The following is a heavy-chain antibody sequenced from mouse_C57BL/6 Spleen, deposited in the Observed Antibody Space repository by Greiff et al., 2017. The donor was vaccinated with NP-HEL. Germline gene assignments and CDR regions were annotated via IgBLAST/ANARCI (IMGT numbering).Heavy chain of an antibody. CDR2: IYPGSGNT. D-gene: IGHD2-3*01. V-gene: IGHV1-66*01. Sequence: QVQLQQSGPELVKPGASVKISCKASGYSFTSYYIHWVKQRPGQGLEWIGWIYPGSGNTKYNEKFKGKATLTADTSSSTAYMQLSSLTSEDSAVYYCAREGGWLLRFAYWGQGTLVTVSA. CDR1: GYSFTSYY. CDR3: AREGGWLLRFAY. J-gene: IGHJ3*01.